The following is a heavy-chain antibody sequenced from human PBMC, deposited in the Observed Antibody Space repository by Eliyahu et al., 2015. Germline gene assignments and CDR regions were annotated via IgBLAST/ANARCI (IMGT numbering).Heavy chain of an antibody. CDR2: ISGSGDST. V-gene: IGHV3-23*04. CDR3: AKVTXRVSPNYFDS. Sequence: EVQLVESGGGLVQPGGPLRLSCAASGFPLSSYFMSWVRQTPGKGLGWVSGISGSGDSTYYADSVKGRFTISRDDSKNTLYLQMNSLRADDTAVYYCAKVTXRVSPNYFDSWGQGALVAVSS. CDR1: GFPLSSYF. J-gene: IGHJ4*02. D-gene: IGHD2-8*01.